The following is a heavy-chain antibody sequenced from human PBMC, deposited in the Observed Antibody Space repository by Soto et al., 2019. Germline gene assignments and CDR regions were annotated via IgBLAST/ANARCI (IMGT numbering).Heavy chain of an antibody. J-gene: IGHJ4*02. CDR3: ARAPYYDILTGYYILPDY. CDR1: GYTFTSYG. CDR2: ISAYNGNT. Sequence: QVQLVQSGAEVKKPGASVKVSCKASGYTFTSYGISWVRQAPGQGLEWMGWISAYNGNTNYAQKLQGRVTMTTDTATSTAYMELRGLRSDGTAVYYCARAPYYDILTGYYILPDYWGQGTLVTVSS. V-gene: IGHV1-18*01. D-gene: IGHD3-9*01.